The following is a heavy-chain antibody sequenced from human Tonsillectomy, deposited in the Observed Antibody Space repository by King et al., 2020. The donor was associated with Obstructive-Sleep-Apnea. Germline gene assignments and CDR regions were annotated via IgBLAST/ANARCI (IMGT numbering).Heavy chain of an antibody. CDR2: ISGSGLST. CDR1: QFTFSTFD. Sequence: VQLVESGGGWIQPEGSLRLSCVASQFTFSTFDMNWVRQAPGKGLEWVSVISGSGLSTYYADSEKGRFTISRDNSKNTLFLQMNSLRPEDTAVYYCAKSLPGGLVPHYYYGLDVWGQGTTVTVSS. V-gene: IGHV3-23*04. CDR3: AKSLPGGLVPHYYYGLDV. D-gene: IGHD3-16*01. J-gene: IGHJ6*02.